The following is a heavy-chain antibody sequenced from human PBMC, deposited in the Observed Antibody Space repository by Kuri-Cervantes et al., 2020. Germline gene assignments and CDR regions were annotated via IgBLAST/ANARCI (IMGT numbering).Heavy chain of an antibody. Sequence: SGPTLVKPTQTLTLTCTFSGFSLSASGMCVSWIRQPPGKALEWLARIDWDDDKYYNTSLKTRLTISKDTSKNQVVLTMTNMDPVDTATYYCAHRPRWHFDYWGQGTLVTVSS. V-gene: IGHV2-70*12. CDR3: AHRPRWHFDY. J-gene: IGHJ4*02. CDR1: GFSLSASGMC. D-gene: IGHD4-23*01. CDR2: IDWDDDK.